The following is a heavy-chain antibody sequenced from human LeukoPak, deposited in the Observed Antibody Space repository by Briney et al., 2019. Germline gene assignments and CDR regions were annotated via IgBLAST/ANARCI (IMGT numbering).Heavy chain of an antibody. CDR2: IYHSGST. J-gene: IGHJ4*02. CDR1: GGSISSSHW. V-gene: IGHV4-4*02. Sequence: PSGTLSLTCAVSGGSISSSHWWSWVRQPPGKGLEWIGYIYHSGSTYYNPSLKSRVTISVDRSKNQFSLKLSSVTAADTAVYYCARGYCSGGSCLNFDYWGQGTLVTVSS. CDR3: ARGYCSGGSCLNFDY. D-gene: IGHD2-15*01.